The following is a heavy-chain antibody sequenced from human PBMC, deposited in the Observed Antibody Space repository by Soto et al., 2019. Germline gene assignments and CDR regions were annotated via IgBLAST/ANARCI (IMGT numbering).Heavy chain of an antibody. CDR2: IGSTSSYI. CDR3: ARDPSAEYFQH. CDR1: GLTLRSYS. V-gene: IGHV3-21*01. J-gene: IGHJ1*01. Sequence: GSLWLSCAASGLTLRSYSVTSLQHAQGKGLEWASSIGSTSSYIYYGDSVKGRFTISRDNAKNSLYLQMNSLRAEDTAVYYCARDPSAEYFQHWGQGTLVTVSS.